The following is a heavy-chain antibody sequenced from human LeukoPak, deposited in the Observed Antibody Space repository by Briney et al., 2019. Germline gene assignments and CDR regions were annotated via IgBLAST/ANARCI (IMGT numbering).Heavy chain of an antibody. Sequence: ASVKVSCKASGYTFTGYYIHWVRQAPGQGLEWMGWINPNSGGTNYAQKFQGRVTTTRDTSISTASMELSRLRSDDTAVYYCARNENMVRGVRVEYYYYMDVWGKGTTVTVSS. CDR1: GYTFTGYY. CDR2: INPNSGGT. J-gene: IGHJ6*03. D-gene: IGHD3-10*01. CDR3: ARNENMVRGVRVEYYYYMDV. V-gene: IGHV1-2*02.